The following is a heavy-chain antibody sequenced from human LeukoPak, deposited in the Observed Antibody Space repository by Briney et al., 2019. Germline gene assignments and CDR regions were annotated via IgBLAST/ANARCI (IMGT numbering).Heavy chain of an antibody. CDR3: AREAENYGLTLDI. V-gene: IGHV3-66*01. J-gene: IGHJ3*02. CDR2: IYRSGST. Sequence: PAESLTLSCAASGFTVSSNYMSWIRQAQGKGQEWDSVIYRSGSTHYADSVKDRFIITRDDSKNTLYLQMNSLRAEDTAVYYCAREAENYGLTLDIWGQGTMVTVSS. CDR1: GFTVSSNY. D-gene: IGHD3-10*01.